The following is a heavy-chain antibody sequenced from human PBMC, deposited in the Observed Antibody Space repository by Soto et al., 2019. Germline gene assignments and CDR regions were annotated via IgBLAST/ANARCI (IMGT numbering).Heavy chain of an antibody. D-gene: IGHD3-3*01. J-gene: IGHJ6*03. Sequence: SETLSLTCTVSGGSISSSSYYWGWIRQPPGKGLEWIGSIYYSGSTYYNPSLKSRVTISVDTSKNQFSLKLSSVTAADTAVYYCARPTSHYDFWSGYPYFLDFSGKGTSVTVSS. CDR3: ARPTSHYDFWSGYPYFLDF. V-gene: IGHV4-39*01. CDR2: IYYSGST. CDR1: GGSISSSSYY.